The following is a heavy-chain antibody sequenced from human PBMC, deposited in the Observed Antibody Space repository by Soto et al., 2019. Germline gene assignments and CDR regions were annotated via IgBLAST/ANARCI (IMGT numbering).Heavy chain of an antibody. CDR2: IYTSGST. CDR3: ARDWGIAVAGTRGYYYGMDV. V-gene: IGHV4-4*07. CDR1: GGSISSYY. J-gene: IGHJ6*02. Sequence: PSETLSLTCTVSGGSISSYYWSWIRQPAGKGLEWIGRIYTSGSTNYNPSLKSRVTMSVDTSKNQFSLKLSFVTAADTAVYYCARDWGIAVAGTRGYYYGMDVWGQGTTVTVSS. D-gene: IGHD6-19*01.